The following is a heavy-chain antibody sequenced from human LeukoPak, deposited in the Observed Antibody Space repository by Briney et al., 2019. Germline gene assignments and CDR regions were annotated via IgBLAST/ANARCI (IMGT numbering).Heavy chain of an antibody. CDR2: IYSGGST. Sequence: GGSLRLSCAASGFTVSSNYMSWVRQAPGKGLEWVSVIYSGGSTYYADSVKGRFTISRDNSKNTLYLQMNSLRADDTAVYYCARASGNFYYGLDVWGQGTTVTVSS. CDR3: ARASGNFYYGLDV. V-gene: IGHV3-53*01. J-gene: IGHJ6*02. D-gene: IGHD6-25*01. CDR1: GFTVSSNY.